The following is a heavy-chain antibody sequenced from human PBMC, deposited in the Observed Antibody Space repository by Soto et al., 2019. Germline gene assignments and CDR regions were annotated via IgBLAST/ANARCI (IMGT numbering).Heavy chain of an antibody. V-gene: IGHV1-18*04. Sequence: ASVKVSCKASGYTFTNYDFIWVRQAPGQGLEWMGWIIPHNGDTNYEQKLQGRVTMTTDTSTNTAYMELRSLRSDDTAVYYCARGMITGNYLAYWGQGTLVTSPQ. CDR1: GYTFTNYD. J-gene: IGHJ4*02. D-gene: IGHD1-20*01. CDR3: ARGMITGNYLAY. CDR2: IIPHNGDT.